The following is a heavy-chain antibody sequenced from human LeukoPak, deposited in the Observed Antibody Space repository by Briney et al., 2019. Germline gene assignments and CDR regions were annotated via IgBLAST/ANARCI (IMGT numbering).Heavy chain of an antibody. CDR1: GGSFSGYY. J-gene: IGHJ6*03. CDR3: ARGPPYYDIWTGYSHYYYYYYMDV. V-gene: IGHV4-34*01. D-gene: IGHD3-9*01. Sequence: PSETLSLTCAVYGGSFSGYYWSWIRQPPGKGLEWIGEINHSGSTNYNPSLKSRVTISVDTSKNQFSLKLSSVTAADTAVYYCARGPPYYDIWTGYSHYYYYYYMDVWGKGTTVTVSS. CDR2: INHSGST.